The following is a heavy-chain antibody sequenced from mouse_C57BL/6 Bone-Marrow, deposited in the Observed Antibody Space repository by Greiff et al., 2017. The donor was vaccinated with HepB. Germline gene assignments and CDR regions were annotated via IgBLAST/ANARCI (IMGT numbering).Heavy chain of an antibody. V-gene: IGHV1-54*01. CDR3: ARPGSNCRCAY. Sequence: QVQLQQSGAELVRPGTSVKVSCKASGYAFTNYLIEWVKQRPGQGLEWIGVINPGSGGTNYNEKFKGKATLTADKSSSTAYMQLSSLTSEDSAVYFCARPGSNCRCAYWGQGTLVTVSA. J-gene: IGHJ3*01. CDR2: INPGSGGT. D-gene: IGHD2-5*01. CDR1: GYAFTNYL.